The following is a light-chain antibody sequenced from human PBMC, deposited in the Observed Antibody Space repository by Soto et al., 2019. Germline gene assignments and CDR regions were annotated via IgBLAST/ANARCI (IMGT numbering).Light chain of an antibody. CDR2: DVS. CDR1: SSDIGSSNY. Sequence: QSALTQPASLSGSPGQSITISCTGTSSDIGSSNYVSWYQQHPGQAPKLMIFDVSDRPSGIADRFSGSTSRNTAYLTISGLQPEEEADYYCSSYGASSTLFGGGTKLTVL. V-gene: IGLV2-14*03. J-gene: IGLJ3*02. CDR3: SSYGASSTL.